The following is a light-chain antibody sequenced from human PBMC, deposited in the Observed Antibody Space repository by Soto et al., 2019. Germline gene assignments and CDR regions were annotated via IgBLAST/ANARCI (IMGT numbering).Light chain of an antibody. Sequence: SYELTQPPSVSVAPGKTARITCWGNNIGSKSVHWYQQKPGQAPVLVISYDSDRPSGIPERFSGSNSGNTATLTISRVDAGDEADYYCQVWDSSSDYVFGTGTKLTVL. CDR1: NIGSKS. CDR3: QVWDSSSDYV. V-gene: IGLV3-21*04. J-gene: IGLJ1*01. CDR2: YDS.